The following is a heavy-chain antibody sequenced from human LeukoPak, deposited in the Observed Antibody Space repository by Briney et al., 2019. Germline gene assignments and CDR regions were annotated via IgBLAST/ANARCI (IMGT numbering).Heavy chain of an antibody. V-gene: IGHV4-59*01. Sequence: KSSETLSLTCTVSGGSIGSYYCTWVRQPPGKGLEWIGFVQGGGSTDYNPSLKSRVTMSIDASRNQFSLKLNSVTAADTAVYYCAGWIYRPDPNYYWGQGILVTVSS. J-gene: IGHJ4*02. CDR1: GGSIGSYY. CDR3: AGWIYRPDPNYY. CDR2: VQGGGST. D-gene: IGHD5-12*01.